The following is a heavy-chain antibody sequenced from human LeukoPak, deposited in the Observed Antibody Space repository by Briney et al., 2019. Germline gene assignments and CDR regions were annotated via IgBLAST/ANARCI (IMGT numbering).Heavy chain of an antibody. D-gene: IGHD4-17*01. J-gene: IGHJ4*02. V-gene: IGHV3-23*01. CDR2: ISGSGGST. CDR1: GFTFSSYA. Sequence: GGSLRLSCAASGFTFSSYAMSWVRRAPGKGLEWVSAISGSGGSTYYADSVKGRFTISRDNSKNTLYLQMNSLRAEDTAVYYCAKGPGRRSYGDYVDYFDYWGQGTLVTVSS. CDR3: AKGPGRRSYGDYVDYFDY.